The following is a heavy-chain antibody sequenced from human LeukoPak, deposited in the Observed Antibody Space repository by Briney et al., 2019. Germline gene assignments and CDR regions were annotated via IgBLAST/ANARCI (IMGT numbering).Heavy chain of an antibody. CDR1: GFTFSSYA. V-gene: IGHV3-23*01. CDR2: ISGSGGST. J-gene: IGHJ4*02. D-gene: IGHD2-15*01. Sequence: GGSLRLSCAASGFTFSSYAMSWVRQAPGKGLEWVSAISGSGGSTYYADSVKGRFTISRDNSKNTLYLQMNSLRAEDTAVYYCAKDFISGYYCSGGSCFRPPEVYFDYWGQGTLVTVSS. CDR3: AKDFISGYYCSGGSCFRPPEVYFDY.